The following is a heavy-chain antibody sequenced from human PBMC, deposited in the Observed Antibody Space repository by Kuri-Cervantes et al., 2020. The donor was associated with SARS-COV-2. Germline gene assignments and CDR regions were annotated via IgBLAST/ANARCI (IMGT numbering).Heavy chain of an antibody. D-gene: IGHD3-3*01. CDR1: GFTFSSYS. CDR3: ARAGGQTYYDFWSGYYTRAPLYYYGMDV. J-gene: IGHJ6*02. Sequence: ESLKISCAASGFTFSSYSMNWVRQPPGKGLEWIGEINHSGNTNYDPSLKSRVTISIDTSKNQFSLKLSSVTAADTAVYYCARAGGQTYYDFWSGYYTRAPLYYYGMDVWGQGTTVTVSS. CDR2: INHSGNT. V-gene: IGHV4-34*01.